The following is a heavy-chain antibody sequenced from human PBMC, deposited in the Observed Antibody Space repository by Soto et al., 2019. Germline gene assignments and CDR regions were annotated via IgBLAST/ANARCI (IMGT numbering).Heavy chain of an antibody. Sequence: GGSLRLSCAASGFTFSSYAMSWVRQAPGKGLEWVSAISGSGGSTYYADSVKGRFTISRDNSKNTLYLQMNSLRAEDTAVYYRAKEGPAAYSSSGNDDAFDIWGQGTMVTVSS. J-gene: IGHJ3*02. CDR3: AKEGPAAYSSSGNDDAFDI. CDR2: ISGSGGST. CDR1: GFTFSSYA. D-gene: IGHD6-13*01. V-gene: IGHV3-23*01.